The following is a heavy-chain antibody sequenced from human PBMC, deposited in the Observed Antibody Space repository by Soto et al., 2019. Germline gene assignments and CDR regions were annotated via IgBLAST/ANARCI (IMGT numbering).Heavy chain of an antibody. V-gene: IGHV1-2*04. CDR1: GYSFTDYH. Sequence: GASVKVSCKASGYSFTDYHIHWVRQAPGQGLEWLGRINPKSGGTSTAQKFQGWVTMTRDTSISTAYMELSRLRSDDTAVYYCARRSGGFDYWGQGTLVTVSS. D-gene: IGHD6-25*01. J-gene: IGHJ4*02. CDR3: ARRSGGFDY. CDR2: INPKSGGT.